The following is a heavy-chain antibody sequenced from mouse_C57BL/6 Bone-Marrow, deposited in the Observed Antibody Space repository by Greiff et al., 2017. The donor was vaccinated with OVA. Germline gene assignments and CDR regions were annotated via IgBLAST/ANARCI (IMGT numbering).Heavy chain of an antibody. CDR2: IDPSDSYT. CDR3: ARLLPYFDY. CDR1: GYTFTSYW. J-gene: IGHJ2*01. Sequence: QVHVKQPGAELVRPGTSVKLSCKASGYTFTSYWMHWVKQRPGQGLEWIGVIDPSDSYTNYNLKFKGKATLTVDTSSSTAYMQLSSLTSEDSAVYYCARLLPYFDYWGQGTTLTVSS. V-gene: IGHV1-59*01. D-gene: IGHD1-1*01.